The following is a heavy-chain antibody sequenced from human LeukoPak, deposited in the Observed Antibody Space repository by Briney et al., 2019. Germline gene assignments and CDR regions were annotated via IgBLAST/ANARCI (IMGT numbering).Heavy chain of an antibody. CDR2: MNPNSGNT. CDR1: GYTFTSYD. V-gene: IGHV1-8*03. CDR3: ARDQGVRGTYYYDSNGYYWGLDY. J-gene: IGHJ4*02. D-gene: IGHD3-22*01. Sequence: ASVKVSCKASGYTFTSYDINWVRQATGQGLEWMGWMNPNSGNTGYAQKFQGRVTITRNTSISTAYMELSSLRSEDTAVYYCARDQGVRGTYYYDSNGYYWGLDYWGQGTLVTVSS.